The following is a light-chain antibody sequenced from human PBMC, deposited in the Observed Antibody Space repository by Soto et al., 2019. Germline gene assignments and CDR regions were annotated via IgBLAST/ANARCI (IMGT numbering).Light chain of an antibody. CDR3: AAWDTSLTGGV. CDR2: ENN. Sequence: QSVLAQPPSVSAAPGQKVTISCSGSSSNIGSDYVSWYQQLPGAAPRLLIYENNKPPSGIPDRFSGSKSGTSATLGITGLQTGDEADYYCAAWDTSLTGGVFGGGTKLTVL. V-gene: IGLV1-51*02. CDR1: SSNIGSDY. J-gene: IGLJ2*01.